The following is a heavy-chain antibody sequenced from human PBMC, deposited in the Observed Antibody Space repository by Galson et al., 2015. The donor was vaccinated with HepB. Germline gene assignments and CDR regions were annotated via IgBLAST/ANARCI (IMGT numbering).Heavy chain of an antibody. D-gene: IGHD6-19*01. CDR1: GFTFTSYW. CDR2: IKQDGSER. CDR3: ARNMRGGQWLVRDYYYYGMDV. Sequence: SLRLSCAASGFTFTSYWMSWVRQAPGKGLEWVANIKQDGSERYYVDSVKGRFTISRDSAKNSLYLQMNSLRAEDTAVYYCARNMRGGQWLVRDYYYYGMDVWGQGTTVTVSS. J-gene: IGHJ6*02. V-gene: IGHV3-7*03.